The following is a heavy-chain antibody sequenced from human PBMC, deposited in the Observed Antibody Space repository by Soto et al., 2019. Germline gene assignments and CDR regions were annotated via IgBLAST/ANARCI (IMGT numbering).Heavy chain of an antibody. Sequence: ASVKVYCKASGYTFTNNDVSWVRQATGQGLEWMGWMNPGSGDTGYAQKFQGRVTMTRDISIATAYMELNSLTSEDTAIYYCARMESFGSLNWFDPWGQGTLVTV. V-gene: IGHV1-8*01. J-gene: IGHJ5*02. D-gene: IGHD5-18*01. CDR1: GYTFTNND. CDR3: ARMESFGSLNWFDP. CDR2: MNPGSGDT.